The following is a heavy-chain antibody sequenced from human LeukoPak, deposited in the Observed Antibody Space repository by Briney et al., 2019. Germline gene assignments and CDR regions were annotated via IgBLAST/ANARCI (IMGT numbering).Heavy chain of an antibody. V-gene: IGHV3-23*01. D-gene: IGHD4-17*01. CDR1: GFIFSSYW. J-gene: IGHJ4*02. CDR3: AKDAPDYGDYLFDY. Sequence: GGSLRLSCATSGFIFSSYWMHWVRQAPGKGLEWVSGISRSGDRRHYADSVKGRFTISRDNYDNRLYLQMSRLRVEDTAAYFCAKDAPDYGDYLFDYWGRGTRVTVSS. CDR2: ISRSGDRR.